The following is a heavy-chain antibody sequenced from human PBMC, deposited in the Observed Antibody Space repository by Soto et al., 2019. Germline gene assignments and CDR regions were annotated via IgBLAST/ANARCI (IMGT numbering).Heavy chain of an antibody. CDR2: IIPVFGTS. J-gene: IGHJ6*02. Sequence: QVQLVQSGAEVQRPGSSVKVSCEASGGTFSSYPINWVRQAPGQGLEWMGGIIPVFGTSNYAQKFQGRVTITADDSTSTAYMELRSLRSEDTAVYYCARVGHITNYGMAVWGQGTTVTVSS. V-gene: IGHV1-69*01. CDR3: ARVGHITNYGMAV. CDR1: GGTFSSYP. D-gene: IGHD1-26*01.